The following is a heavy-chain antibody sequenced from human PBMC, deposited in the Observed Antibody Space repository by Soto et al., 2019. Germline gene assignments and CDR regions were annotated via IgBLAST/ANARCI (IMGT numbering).Heavy chain of an antibody. CDR2: ISSVDSII. Sequence: ESGGGLVKPGGSLRLSCAASGFTFRDYYMSWIRQAPGKGLEWVSYISSVDSIISYEDSVKGRFTISRDNAKNSLYLQMNSLRAEDTAVYYCARDLGYYASSGYFDYWGQGTLVTVSS. V-gene: IGHV3-11*01. CDR3: ARDLGYYASSGYFDY. CDR1: GFTFRDYY. J-gene: IGHJ4*02. D-gene: IGHD3-22*01.